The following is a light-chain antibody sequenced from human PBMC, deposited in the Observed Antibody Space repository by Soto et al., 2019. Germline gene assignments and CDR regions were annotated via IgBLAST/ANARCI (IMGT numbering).Light chain of an antibody. V-gene: IGKV3-20*01. Sequence: EIVLTQSPGTLSLSPGERATLSCRASQSVSSSYLAWYQRKPGQAPRLLIYGASSRATGISDRFSGSGSGTDFTLTISRLEPADFAVYYCQQYGSPPWTFGQGTKVEIK. J-gene: IGKJ1*01. CDR3: QQYGSPPWT. CDR2: GAS. CDR1: QSVSSSY.